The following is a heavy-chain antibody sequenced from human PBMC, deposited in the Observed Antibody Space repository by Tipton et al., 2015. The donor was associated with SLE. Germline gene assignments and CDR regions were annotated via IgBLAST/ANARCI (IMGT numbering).Heavy chain of an antibody. CDR3: ARVLGAFDI. D-gene: IGHD3-16*01. CDR1: GGSIRSYY. Sequence: TLSLTCTVSGGSIRSYYWRWIRQPAGKGLVWIASICSSGSSYYSPSLKSRVTISVDTSKNQFSLKRTSVTAADTAVYYCARVLGAFDIWGRGTKVTVAS. V-gene: IGHV4-4*07. J-gene: IGHJ3*02. CDR2: ICSSGSS.